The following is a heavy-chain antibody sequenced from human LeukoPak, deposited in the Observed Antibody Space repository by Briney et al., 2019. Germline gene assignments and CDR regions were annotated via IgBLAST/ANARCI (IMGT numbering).Heavy chain of an antibody. CDR3: AKSYYYDSSGYYCRY. CDR1: GFTFSSYG. CDR2: ISYDGSKK. J-gene: IGHJ4*02. D-gene: IGHD3-22*01. V-gene: IGHV3-30*18. Sequence: PGRSLRLSCAASGFTFSSYGMHWVRQAPGKGLEWVAAISYDGSKKYYADSVKGRFIISRDNSKDTLCLQMNSLRAEDTAVYYCAKSYYYDSSGYYCRYWGQGTLVTVSS.